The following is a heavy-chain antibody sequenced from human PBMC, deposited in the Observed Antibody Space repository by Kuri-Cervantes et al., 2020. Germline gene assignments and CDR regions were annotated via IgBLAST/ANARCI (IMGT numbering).Heavy chain of an antibody. CDR2: IYWDDDK. Sequence: SGPTLVKPTQTLTLTCTFSGFSLSTSGVGVGWIRQPPGKALEWLALIYWDDDKRYSPTLKSRLTITKDTSKNQVILTMTNMDPVDTATYYRAHRPEPVAGMTTPFDYWGQGTLVTVSS. CDR1: GFSLSTSGVG. V-gene: IGHV2-5*02. D-gene: IGHD6-19*01. CDR3: AHRPEPVAGMTTPFDY. J-gene: IGHJ4*02.